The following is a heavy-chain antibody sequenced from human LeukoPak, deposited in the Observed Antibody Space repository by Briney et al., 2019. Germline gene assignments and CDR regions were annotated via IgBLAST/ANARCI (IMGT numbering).Heavy chain of an antibody. CDR3: ARRGEYSSGWYVWFDP. Sequence: SETLSLTCTVSGGSIRSSNYYWGWIRQPPGKGLEWIGSIYYSGSTYYNPSLKSRVTISVDTPKNQVSLKVTSVTAADTAVYYCARRGEYSSGWYVWFDPWGQGTLVTVSS. CDR2: IYYSGST. V-gene: IGHV4-39*07. CDR1: GGSIRSSNYY. D-gene: IGHD6-19*01. J-gene: IGHJ5*02.